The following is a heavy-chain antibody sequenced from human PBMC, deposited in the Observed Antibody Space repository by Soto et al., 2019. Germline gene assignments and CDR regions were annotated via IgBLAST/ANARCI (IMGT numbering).Heavy chain of an antibody. CDR2: ISYDGSNK. CDR1: GFTFSSYG. V-gene: IGHV3-30*18. D-gene: IGHD3-9*01. Sequence: GGSLRLSCAASGFTFSSYGMHWVRQAPGKGLEWVAVISYDGSNKYYADSVKGRFTISRDNSKNTLYLQMNSLRAEDTAVYYCAKDRLTRESYYYYGMDVWGQGTTVTVSS. J-gene: IGHJ6*02. CDR3: AKDRLTRESYYYYGMDV.